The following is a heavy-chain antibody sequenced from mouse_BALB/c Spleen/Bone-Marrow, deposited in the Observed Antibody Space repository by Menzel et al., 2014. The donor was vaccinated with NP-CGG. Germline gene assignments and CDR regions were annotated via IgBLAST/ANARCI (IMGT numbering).Heavy chain of an antibody. CDR1: GFTFSSFG. J-gene: IGHJ4*01. CDR2: ISSGSSTI. CDR3: ARSPYDYAAMDY. V-gene: IGHV5-17*02. D-gene: IGHD2-4*01. Sequence: EVMLVESGGGLVQPGGSRKLSCAASGFTFSSFGMHWVRQAPEKGLEWVAYISSGSSTIYYADTVKGRFTISRDNPKNTLFLQMTSLRSEDTAMYYCARSPYDYAAMDYRGQGTSVTVSS.